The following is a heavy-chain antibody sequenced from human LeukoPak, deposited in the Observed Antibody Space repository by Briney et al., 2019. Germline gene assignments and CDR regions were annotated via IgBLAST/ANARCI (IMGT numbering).Heavy chain of an antibody. Sequence: GGSLRLSCAASGFTFSRYAMSWVRQASGKGLEWASTISGSGGSTYYADSVKGRFTISRDNSKNTLYLQKNSLRAEDTAVYYCAREQTHYDILSGYYSAGWFDPWGQGTLVTVSS. J-gene: IGHJ5*02. D-gene: IGHD3-9*01. CDR3: AREQTHYDILSGYYSAGWFDP. CDR2: ISGSGGST. CDR1: GFTFSRYA. V-gene: IGHV3-23*01.